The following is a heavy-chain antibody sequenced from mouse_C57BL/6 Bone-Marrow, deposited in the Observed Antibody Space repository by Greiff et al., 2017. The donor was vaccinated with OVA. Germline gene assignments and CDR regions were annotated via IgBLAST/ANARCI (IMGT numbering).Heavy chain of an antibody. CDR3: ARQREWFTFAY. Sequence: EVKLVESGGDLVKPGGSLKLSCAASGFTFSSYGMSWVRQTPDKRLEWVATISSGGSYTYYPDSVKGRFTISRDNAKNTLYLQMSSLKSEDTAMYYCARQREWFTFAYWGQGTLVTVSA. V-gene: IGHV5-6*02. D-gene: IGHD2-2*01. J-gene: IGHJ3*01. CDR2: ISSGGSYT. CDR1: GFTFSSYG.